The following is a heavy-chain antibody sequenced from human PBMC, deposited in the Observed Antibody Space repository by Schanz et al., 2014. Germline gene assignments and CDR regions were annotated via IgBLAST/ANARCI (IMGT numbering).Heavy chain of an antibody. CDR1: GFTFSSYS. CDR3: AKDGPGGSGSYSADGGMDV. CDR2: VSRSTPDI. D-gene: IGHD3-10*01. Sequence: EMQLLESGGGLAQPGGSLRLSCTASGFTFSSYSMNWVRQAPGKGLEWVSYVSRSTPDIYYADSVKGRFTISRDNSKNTLYLQMNSLRAEDTAVYYCAKDGPGGSGSYSADGGMDVWGQGTTVTVSS. V-gene: IGHV3-48*01. J-gene: IGHJ6*02.